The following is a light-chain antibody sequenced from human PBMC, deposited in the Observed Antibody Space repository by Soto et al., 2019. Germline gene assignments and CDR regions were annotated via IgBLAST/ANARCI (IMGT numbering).Light chain of an antibody. CDR1: QSVSTN. Sequence: EIVLTQSPVSLSLSPGEGATLSCRASQSVSTNVAWYQQRPGQVPRLLIYGASTRATGIPARFSGSRSGTEFTLTISSLQSEDFAVYYCQQYNNWPPWTFGQGTKVDIK. J-gene: IGKJ1*01. CDR2: GAS. V-gene: IGKV3-15*01. CDR3: QQYNNWPPWT.